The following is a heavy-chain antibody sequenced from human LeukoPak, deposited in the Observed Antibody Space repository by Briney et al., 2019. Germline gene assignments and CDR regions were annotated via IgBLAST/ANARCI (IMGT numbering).Heavy chain of an antibody. CDR1: GFTLSSYA. V-gene: IGHV3-23*01. CDR2: ISDTGNT. Sequence: GGSLRFSCAASGFTLSSYAMSWVRQAPGKGLEWVSAISDTGNTYHADSVKGRFTISRDSSKNTLFLQMNRLRPEDAAVYYCAKAPVTTCRGAFCYPFDYWGLGTLVTVSS. D-gene: IGHD2-15*01. J-gene: IGHJ4*02. CDR3: AKAPVTTCRGAFCYPFDY.